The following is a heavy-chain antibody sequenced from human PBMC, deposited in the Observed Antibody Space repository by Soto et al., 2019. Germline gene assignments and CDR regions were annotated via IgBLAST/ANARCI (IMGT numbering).Heavy chain of an antibody. CDR1: GFTFSNYA. J-gene: IGHJ4*02. Sequence: GGSLRLSCAASGFTFSNYAMTWVRQSPGKGLEWVSTISGSGGSTYHADSVKGRFTISRDNSKNTLYLQMNSLRAEDTALYYWAKGYGSSWNYFDYWGQGTLVTVSS. V-gene: IGHV3-23*01. CDR3: AKGYGSSWNYFDY. D-gene: IGHD6-13*01. CDR2: ISGSGGST.